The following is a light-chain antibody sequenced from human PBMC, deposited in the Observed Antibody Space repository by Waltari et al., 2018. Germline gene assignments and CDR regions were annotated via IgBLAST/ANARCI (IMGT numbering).Light chain of an antibody. CDR1: QSVSRY. J-gene: IGKJ1*01. Sequence: ELVLTPSPGTLSLSPGEIATLSCRASQSVSRYLAWYQQKPGQAPRLLIYEASRRATGIPYRFSGSGSGTDFTLTISRLEPEDFAVYYCQKYGTLPATFGQGTKVEIK. CDR2: EAS. CDR3: QKYGTLPAT. V-gene: IGKV3-20*01.